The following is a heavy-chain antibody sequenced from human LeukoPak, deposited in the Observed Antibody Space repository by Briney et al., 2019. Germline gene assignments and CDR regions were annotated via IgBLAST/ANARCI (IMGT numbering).Heavy chain of an antibody. CDR2: ISWNSGSI. CDR3: AKDMGYSGYDVH. CDR1: GFTFDDYA. V-gene: IGHV3-9*01. D-gene: IGHD5-12*01. J-gene: IGHJ4*02. Sequence: PGGSLRLFCAASGFTFDDYAIHWVRQAPGKGLEWVSGISWNSGSIGYADSVKGRFTISRDNAKNSLYLQMNSLRAEDTALYYCAKDMGYSGYDVHWGQGTLVTVSS.